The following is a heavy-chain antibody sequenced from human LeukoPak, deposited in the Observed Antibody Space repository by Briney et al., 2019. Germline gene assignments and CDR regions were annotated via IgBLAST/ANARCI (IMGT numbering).Heavy chain of an antibody. V-gene: IGHV3-23*01. Sequence: PGGSLRLSCAASGFTFSSYAMSWVRQAPGKGLEWVSAISGSGGSTFYADSVKGRFTISRDNSRNTLFLQMNSLRAEDTAVYYCAKDGTYDYVWGSYRRTFDYWGQGTQVTVSS. CDR3: AKDGTYDYVWGSYRRTFDY. CDR1: GFTFSSYA. D-gene: IGHD3-16*02. CDR2: ISGSGGST. J-gene: IGHJ4*02.